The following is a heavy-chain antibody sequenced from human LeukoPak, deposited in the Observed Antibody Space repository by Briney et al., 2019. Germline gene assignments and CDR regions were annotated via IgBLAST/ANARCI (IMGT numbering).Heavy chain of an antibody. J-gene: IGHJ4*02. Sequence: GESLKISCKGSGYRFTSDWIGWVRQMPGKGLEWMGIIYPGDPDTTYSPSFQGQVTISVDKSISTAYLQWSSLKASDTAIYYCARQNGGYDYVWGDYRPYYFDYWGQGTLVTVSS. CDR1: GYRFTSDW. D-gene: IGHD3-16*02. V-gene: IGHV5-51*01. CDR3: ARQNGGYDYVWGDYRPYYFDY. CDR2: IYPGDPDT.